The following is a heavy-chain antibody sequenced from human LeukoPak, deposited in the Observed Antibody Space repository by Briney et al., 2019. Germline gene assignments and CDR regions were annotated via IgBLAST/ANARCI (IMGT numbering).Heavy chain of an antibody. Sequence: SVKVSCKASGGTFSSYAISWVRQAPGQGLEWMGGIIPIFGTANYAQKFQGRVTLTADESTSTAYMELSSLRSEDTAMYYCARGEVPAHYFDYWGQGTLVTVSS. CDR2: IIPIFGTA. J-gene: IGHJ4*02. CDR3: ARGEVPAHYFDY. V-gene: IGHV1-69*13. CDR1: GGTFSSYA.